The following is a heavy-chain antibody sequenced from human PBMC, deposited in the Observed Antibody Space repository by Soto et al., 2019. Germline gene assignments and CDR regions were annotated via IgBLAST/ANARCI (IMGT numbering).Heavy chain of an antibody. Sequence: QVQLVQSGAEVKKPGASVKVSCKVSGYTLTELSMHWVRQAPGKGLEWMGGFDPEDGETIYAQKFQGRVTMTEDTSTDTAYMELSSLRSEDTAVYYCAGYCSGGSCYTLPPYYFDYWGQGTLVTVSS. CDR3: AGYCSGGSCYTLPPYYFDY. J-gene: IGHJ4*02. D-gene: IGHD2-15*01. V-gene: IGHV1-24*01. CDR1: GYTLTELS. CDR2: FDPEDGET.